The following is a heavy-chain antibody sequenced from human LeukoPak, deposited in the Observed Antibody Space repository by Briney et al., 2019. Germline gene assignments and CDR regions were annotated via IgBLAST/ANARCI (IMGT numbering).Heavy chain of an antibody. CDR2: IRSKANNYAT. V-gene: IGHV3-73*01. CDR1: GFTFSGSA. CDR3: AKDHGGSFDY. J-gene: IGHJ4*02. D-gene: IGHD4-23*01. Sequence: GGSLRLSCVASGFTFSGSAMHWVRQASGKGLEWVGRIRSKANNYATAYAASVKGRFTISRDDAKNTAYLQMNTPGAEDTAVYYCAKDHGGSFDYWGQGTLVTVSS.